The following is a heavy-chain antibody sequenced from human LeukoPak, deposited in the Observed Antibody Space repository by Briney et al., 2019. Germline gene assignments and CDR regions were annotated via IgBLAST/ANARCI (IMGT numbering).Heavy chain of an antibody. CDR1: GFTFSSYA. J-gene: IGHJ3*02. V-gene: IGHV3-23*01. CDR3: AKLVVGATYAFDI. D-gene: IGHD1-26*01. CDR2: ISGSGGST. Sequence: GGSLRLSCAGSGFTFSSYAMSWVRQAPGKGLEWVSAISGSGGSTYYADSVKGRFTISRDNSKNTLYLQMNSLRAEDTAVYYCAKLVVGATYAFDIWGQGTMVTVSS.